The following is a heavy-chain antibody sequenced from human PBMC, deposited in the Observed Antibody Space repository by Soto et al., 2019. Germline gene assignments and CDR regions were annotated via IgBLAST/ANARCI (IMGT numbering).Heavy chain of an antibody. CDR3: ARLNWDSVDFDY. Sequence: SETLSLTCAVSGGSISSGGYSWSWIRQPPGKGLEWIGYIYHSGSTYYNPSLKSRVTISVDRSKNQFSLKLSSVTAADTAVYYCARLNWDSVDFDYWGQGTLVTVSS. J-gene: IGHJ4*02. D-gene: IGHD7-27*01. CDR2: IYHSGST. CDR1: GGSISSGGYS. V-gene: IGHV4-30-2*01.